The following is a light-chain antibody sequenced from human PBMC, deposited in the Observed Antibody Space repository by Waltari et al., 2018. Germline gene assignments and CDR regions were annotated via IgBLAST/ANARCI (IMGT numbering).Light chain of an antibody. J-gene: IGLJ2*01. V-gene: IGLV2-11*01. CDR3: CSYAGSYTVV. CDR1: SSDAGGHTY. CDR2: DVS. Sequence: QSALTQPRSVSGSPGQSVTISCTGTSSDAGGHTYLSWYQQHPGKAPKLMIYDVSKRPSGVPDRFSGSKSGNTASLTISGLQAEDEADYYCCSYAGSYTVVFGGGTKLTVL.